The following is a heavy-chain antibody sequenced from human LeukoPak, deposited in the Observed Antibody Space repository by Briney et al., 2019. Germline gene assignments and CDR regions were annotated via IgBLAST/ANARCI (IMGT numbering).Heavy chain of an antibody. CDR2: ISGSGGGT. D-gene: IGHD6-19*01. V-gene: IGHV3-23*01. CDR3: AKDGPRIAVAGTKGFDY. Sequence: GGSLRLSCAASGFTFSSYAMSWVRQAPGKGLEWVSAISGSGGGTYYADSVKGRFTISRDNSKNTLYLQMNSLRAEDTAVYYCAKDGPRIAVAGTKGFDYWGQGTLVTVSS. J-gene: IGHJ4*02. CDR1: GFTFSSYA.